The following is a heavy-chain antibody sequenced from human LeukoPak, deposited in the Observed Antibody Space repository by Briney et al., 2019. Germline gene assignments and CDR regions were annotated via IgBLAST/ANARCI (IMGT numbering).Heavy chain of an antibody. J-gene: IGHJ5*02. CDR1: GGSISSGGYY. V-gene: IGHV4-31*03. Sequence: KPSETLSLTCTVSGGSISSGGYYWSWIRQHPGKGLEWIGYIYYSGSTYYNPSLKSRVTISVDTSKNQFSLKLSSVTAADTAVYYCARGLGYCSGGSCYSLFWFDPWGQGTLVTVSS. D-gene: IGHD2-15*01. CDR2: IYYSGST. CDR3: ARGLGYCSGGSCYSLFWFDP.